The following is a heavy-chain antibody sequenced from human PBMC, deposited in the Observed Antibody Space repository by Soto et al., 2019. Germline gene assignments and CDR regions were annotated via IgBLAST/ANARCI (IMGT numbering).Heavy chain of an antibody. CDR2: IDPGDSET. V-gene: IGHV5-51*01. D-gene: IGHD3-22*01. J-gene: IGHJ4*02. Sequence: PGESLKISCKGSGYRFTAYWIGWVRQVPGKGLEWMALIDPGDSETKYSPSFRGHVTISATKSITTVFLQWSSLRASDTAMYYCARQIYDSDTGPNFQYYFDSWGQGTPVTVSS. CDR1: GYRFTAYW. CDR3: ARQIYDSDTGPNFQYYFDS.